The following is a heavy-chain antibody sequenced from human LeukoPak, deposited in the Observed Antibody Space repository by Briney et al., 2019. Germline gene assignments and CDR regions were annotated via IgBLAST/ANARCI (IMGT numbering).Heavy chain of an antibody. V-gene: IGHV1-2*02. CDR2: INPNSGGT. D-gene: IGHD2-2*01. CDR3: ARDRAGRVPAAIFSY. CDR1: GYTFTGYY. J-gene: IGHJ4*02. Sequence: ASVKVSCKASGYTFTGYYMHWVRQAPGQGLEWMGWINPNSGGTNYAQKFQGRVTMTRDTSISTAYMELSRLRSDDTAVYYCARDRAGRVPAAIFSYWGQGTLVTVSS.